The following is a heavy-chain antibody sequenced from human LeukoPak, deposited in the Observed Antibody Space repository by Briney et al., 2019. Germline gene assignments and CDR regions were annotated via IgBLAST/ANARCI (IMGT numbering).Heavy chain of an antibody. Sequence: ASVKVSCKASGGTFSSYAISWVRQAPGQGLEWMGGIIPIFGTANYAQKFQGRVTITADKSTSTAYMELSSLRSEDTAVYYCARGGEDIVVVPAARGLGYWGQGTLVTVSS. D-gene: IGHD2-2*01. CDR2: IIPIFGTA. V-gene: IGHV1-69*06. J-gene: IGHJ4*02. CDR3: ARGGEDIVVVPAARGLGY. CDR1: GGTFSSYA.